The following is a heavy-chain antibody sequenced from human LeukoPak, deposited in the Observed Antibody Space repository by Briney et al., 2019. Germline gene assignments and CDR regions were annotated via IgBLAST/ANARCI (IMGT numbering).Heavy chain of an antibody. CDR2: ISAYNGNT. CDR1: GYTFTSYG. D-gene: IGHD3-22*01. CDR3: ARDTPYYYDSSVYRSRFDY. J-gene: IGHJ4*02. Sequence: ASVKVSCKASGYTFTSYGISWVRQAPGQGLEWMGWISAYNGNTNYAQNLQGRVTLTTDTSTSTAYMELRSLRSDDTAMYYCARDTPYYYDSSVYRSRFDYWGQGTLVTVSS. V-gene: IGHV1-18*01.